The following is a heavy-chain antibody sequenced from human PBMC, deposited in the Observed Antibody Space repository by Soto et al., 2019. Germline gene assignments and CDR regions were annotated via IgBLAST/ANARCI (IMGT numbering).Heavy chain of an antibody. CDR3: AREGYSRGGQPQNYYYYGMDV. D-gene: IGHD3-22*01. J-gene: IGHJ6*02. V-gene: IGHV1-69*13. Sequence: ASVKVSCKASGGTFSSYAISWVRQAPGQGLEWMGGIIPIFGTANYAQKFQGRVTITADESTSTAYMELSSLRSEDTAVYYCAREGYSRGGQPQNYYYYGMDVWGQGTTVTVSS. CDR2: IIPIFGTA. CDR1: GGTFSSYA.